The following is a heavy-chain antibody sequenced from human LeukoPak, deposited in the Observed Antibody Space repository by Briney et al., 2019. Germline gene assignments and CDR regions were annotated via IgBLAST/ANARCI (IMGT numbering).Heavy chain of an antibody. J-gene: IGHJ4*02. V-gene: IGHV1-46*01. D-gene: IGHD2-15*01. CDR2: INPSDGST. CDR3: APSVRSGGSYYFDY. CDR1: GYTFTSYG. Sequence: EASVKVSCKASGYTFTSYGISWVRQAPGQGLEWMGIINPSDGSTTYTQKFQGRVTMTTDTSTSTVNMELSSLRSEDTAVYYCAPSVRSGGSYYFDYWGQGTLVTVSS.